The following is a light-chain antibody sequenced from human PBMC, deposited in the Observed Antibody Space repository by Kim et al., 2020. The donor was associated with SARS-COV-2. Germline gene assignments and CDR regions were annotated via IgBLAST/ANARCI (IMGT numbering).Light chain of an antibody. J-gene: IGKJ4*01. CDR2: DAA. Sequence: LSPGERATLSCRASQSVSNYLAWYQHKPGQAPRLLIFDAANRATGIPARFSGSGSGTDFTLTISSLEPEDFAVYYCQHRNNWPLTFGGGTKVDIK. CDR1: QSVSNY. CDR3: QHRNNWPLT. V-gene: IGKV3-11*01.